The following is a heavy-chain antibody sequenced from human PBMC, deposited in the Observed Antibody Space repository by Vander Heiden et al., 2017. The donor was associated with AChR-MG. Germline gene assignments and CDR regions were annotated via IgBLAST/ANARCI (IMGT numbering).Heavy chain of an antibody. V-gene: IGHV2-5*02. J-gene: IGHJ4*02. CDR3: AHGVMVRGFFDY. D-gene: IGHD3-10*01. CDR2: IYWDDDK. CDR1: GFSLSTSGVG. Sequence: QITLKESGPTLVKPTQILTLTCTFSGFSLSTSGVGVGWIRQPRGKALEWLELIYWDDDKRYSPSLKSRLTITKETSKNPVVLTLTNMDPVDTATYYCAHGVMVRGFFDYWGQGTLVTVSS.